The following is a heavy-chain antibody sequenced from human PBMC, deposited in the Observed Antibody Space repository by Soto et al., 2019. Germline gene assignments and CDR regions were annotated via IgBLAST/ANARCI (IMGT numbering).Heavy chain of an antibody. J-gene: IGHJ4*02. CDR1: GGTFISYS. CDR2: IIPIFGKA. D-gene: IGHD3-22*01. V-gene: IGHV1-69*12. CDR3: ARGAYYYDSSGYYELDY. Sequence: QVQLVQSGAEVKKPGSSVKVSCTASGGTFISYSIRWVRQAPGEGREWTGGIIPIFGKAKYAQRFQGRFTITAPESSSTAYMELSSLRSEDTAVYYGARGAYYYDSSGYYELDYWCQGALVTVSS.